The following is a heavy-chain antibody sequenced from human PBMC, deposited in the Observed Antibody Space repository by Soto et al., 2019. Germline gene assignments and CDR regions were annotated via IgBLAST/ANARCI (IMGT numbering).Heavy chain of an antibody. CDR1: RGSISMGANY. D-gene: IGHD2-15*01. J-gene: IGHJ4*02. CDR3: ARHQTGWYFAS. Sequence: SQTVPLTCTVSRGSISMGANYCALIRLPPGNGLGGIANIYSTSSTCCNPSLKSRVTISLETSKNQFSLKLRSVTAADTAVYYCARHQTGWYFASWGLGTPVTV. CDR2: IYSTSST. V-gene: IGHV4-39*01.